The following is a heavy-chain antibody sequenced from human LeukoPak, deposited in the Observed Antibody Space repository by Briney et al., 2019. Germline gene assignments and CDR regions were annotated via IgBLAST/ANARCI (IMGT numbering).Heavy chain of an antibody. Sequence: SETLSLTCTVSGGSISSYYWSWIRQPPGKRLEWIGYIYYSGSTNHNPSIKSRVTISVDTSKNQLSLKLSAVTAADTAVYYCAKLGESLSSFEYWGQGTLVTVSS. CDR3: AKLGESLSSFEY. CDR2: IYYSGST. D-gene: IGHD3-10*01. V-gene: IGHV4-59*01. J-gene: IGHJ4*02. CDR1: GGSISSYY.